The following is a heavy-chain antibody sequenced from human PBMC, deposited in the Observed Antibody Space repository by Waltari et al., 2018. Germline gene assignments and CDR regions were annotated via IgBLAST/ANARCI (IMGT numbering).Heavy chain of an antibody. V-gene: IGHV5-51*01. Sequence: EVQLVQSGAEVKKPGESLKISCKGSGYSFTSYWIGWVRQMPGKGLEWMGIMYPGESDTRYRTDDQGEVSISADKTISTAYLQWRSLKASDTAMYYCARKRGVTAIPYLSVGMDDWGQGTTVTVS. CDR3: ARKRGVTAIPYLSVGMDD. J-gene: IGHJ6*02. D-gene: IGHD2-21*02. CDR2: MYPGESDT. CDR1: GYSFTSYW.